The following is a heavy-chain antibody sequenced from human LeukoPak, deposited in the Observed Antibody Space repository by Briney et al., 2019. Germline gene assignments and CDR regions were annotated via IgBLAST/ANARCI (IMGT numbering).Heavy chain of an antibody. V-gene: IGHV3-21*01. CDR2: ISSSSSYI. CDR3: ARAGPELEWFCYFDY. Sequence: GGSLRLSCAASGFTFSSYAMSWVRQAPGKGLEWVSSISSSSSYIYYADSVKGRFTISRDNAKNSLYLQMNSLRAEDTAVYYCARAGPELEWFCYFDYWGQGTLVTVSS. CDR1: GFTFSSYA. D-gene: IGHD3-3*01. J-gene: IGHJ4*02.